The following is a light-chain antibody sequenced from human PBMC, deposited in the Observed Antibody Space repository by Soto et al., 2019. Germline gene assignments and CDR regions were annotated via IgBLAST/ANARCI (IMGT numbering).Light chain of an antibody. CDR2: AAS. V-gene: IGKV1-17*01. Sequence: DIQMTQSPSSLPASVRDRVTITCRASQGIGNDLGWYQQKPGKAPKRLIYAASSLHSGAPSRFIGSGSGTEFTLTISSLQPEDFATYYCLQYNNYPWTFGQGTKVEIK. CDR1: QGIGND. CDR3: LQYNNYPWT. J-gene: IGKJ1*01.